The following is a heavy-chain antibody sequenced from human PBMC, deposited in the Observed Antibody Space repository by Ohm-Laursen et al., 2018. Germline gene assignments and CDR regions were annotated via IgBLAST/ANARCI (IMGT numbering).Heavy chain of an antibody. V-gene: IGHV3-48*03. CDR2: ISSSGSTT. Sequence: SLRLSCTASGFTFSSYEMNWVRQAPGKGLEWISNISSSGSTTSYADSMKGRFTISRDNAKNSLYLQMNSLRAEDTAVYYCARDRGDYGGDQYYFDYWGQGTLVTVSS. D-gene: IGHD4-23*01. CDR3: ARDRGDYGGDQYYFDY. J-gene: IGHJ4*02. CDR1: GFTFSSYE.